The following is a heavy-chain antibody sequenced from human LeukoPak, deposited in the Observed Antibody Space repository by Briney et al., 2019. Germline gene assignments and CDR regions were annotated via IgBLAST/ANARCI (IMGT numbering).Heavy chain of an antibody. CDR2: ISYDGGNK. V-gene: IGHV3-30*18. J-gene: IGHJ4*02. Sequence: GRSLRLSCAASGFTFSSYGMHWVRQAPGKGLEWVAVISYDGGNKYYADSVKGRFTISRDNSKNTLYLQMNSLRAEDTAVYYCAKEDQGLLTGYYIGYWGQGTLVTVSS. D-gene: IGHD3-9*01. CDR3: AKEDQGLLTGYYIGY. CDR1: GFTFSSYG.